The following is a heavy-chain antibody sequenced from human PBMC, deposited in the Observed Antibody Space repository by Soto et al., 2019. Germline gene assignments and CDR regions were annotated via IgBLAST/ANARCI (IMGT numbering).Heavy chain of an antibody. J-gene: IGHJ4*01. D-gene: IGHD3-10*01. V-gene: IGHV1-18*01. CDR3: VRDLDGSGAYYSDF. CDR2: ISAYKTNI. Sequence: QVQLVQSGAEVKKPGASVKVSCKASGYTFPNYGITWVRQAPGQGLEWMGWISAYKTNIKYAQKFQGRVTLTTDPSTSTAYCELRRLRSDAAAIYYSVRDLDGSGAYYSDFWVHGTLVTVSS. CDR1: GYTFPNYG.